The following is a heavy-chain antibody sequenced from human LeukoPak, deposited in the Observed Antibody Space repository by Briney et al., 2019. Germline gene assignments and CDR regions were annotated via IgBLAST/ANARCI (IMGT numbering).Heavy chain of an antibody. J-gene: IGHJ4*02. D-gene: IGHD6-6*01. CDR1: GDSISSYY. Sequence: SETLSLTCTVSGDSISSYYWSWIRQPPGKGLEWIGYIYTSGGTNYIPSLKGRVTISIDTSKNQFSLKLSSVTAADSAVYCCARLTRLSTSPDRYYLDYWGQGTLVTVSS. V-gene: IGHV4-4*09. CDR2: IYTSGGT. CDR3: ARLTRLSTSPDRYYLDY.